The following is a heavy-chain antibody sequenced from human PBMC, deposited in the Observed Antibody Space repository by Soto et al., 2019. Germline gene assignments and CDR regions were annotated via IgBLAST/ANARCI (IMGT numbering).Heavy chain of an antibody. CDR2: ISVYNGNT. CDR3: ARIAAADTGWYFEY. CDR1: GYTFNNYG. D-gene: IGHD6-13*01. Sequence: ASVKVSCKASGYTFNNYGSSWVRQAPGQGLEWMGWISVYNGNTNYAQKLQDRVTMTTDTSTRTVYMELRSLRSDDTAMYYCARIAAADTGWYFEYWGQGTLCTVAS. V-gene: IGHV1-18*04. J-gene: IGHJ4*02.